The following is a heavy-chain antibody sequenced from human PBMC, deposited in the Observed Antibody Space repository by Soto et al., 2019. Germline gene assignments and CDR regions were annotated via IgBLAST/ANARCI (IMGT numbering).Heavy chain of an antibody. CDR3: ARETRSLEPPYHYYGLDV. Sequence: SETLSLTCDVFGFSISSNNWWGWIRQPPGKGLEWIGDIYYSGSTRYNPSLKSRVTMSVDKARDQFSLTLNSVTAMDTAVYYCARETRSLEPPYHYYGLDVWGQGTTVTVSS. CDR1: GFSISSNNW. J-gene: IGHJ6*02. V-gene: IGHV4-28*06. D-gene: IGHD1-26*01. CDR2: IYYSGST.